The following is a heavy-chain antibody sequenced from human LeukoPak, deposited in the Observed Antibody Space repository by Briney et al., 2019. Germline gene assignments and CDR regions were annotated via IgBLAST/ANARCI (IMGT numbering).Heavy chain of an antibody. V-gene: IGHV3-23*01. J-gene: IGHJ4*02. CDR2: ITASGDGT. CDR1: GFTFSIYS. Sequence: GGSLRLSCAASGFTFSIYSINWVRQAPGKGLEWVSVITASGDGTNYADSVKGRFTISRDNSKNTLYLQMNSLRVADTAVYYCANLVNWNDGVDYWGQGTPVTVSS. CDR3: ANLVNWNDGVDY. D-gene: IGHD1-20*01.